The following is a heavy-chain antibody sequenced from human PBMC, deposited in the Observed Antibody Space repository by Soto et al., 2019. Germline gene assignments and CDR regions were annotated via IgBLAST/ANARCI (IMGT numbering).Heavy chain of an antibody. CDR3: ARDNHRFGELLSDWFDP. J-gene: IGHJ5*02. Sequence: SETLSLTCTVSGGSISSYYWSWIRQPPGKGLEWIGYIYYSGSTNYNPSLKSRVTISVDTSKNQFSLKLSSVTAADTAVYYCARDNHRFGELLSDWFDPWGQGTLVTVSS. D-gene: IGHD3-10*01. V-gene: IGHV4-59*01. CDR2: IYYSGST. CDR1: GGSISSYY.